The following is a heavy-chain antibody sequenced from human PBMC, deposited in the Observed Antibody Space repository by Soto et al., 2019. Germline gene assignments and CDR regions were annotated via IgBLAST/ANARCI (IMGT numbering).Heavy chain of an antibody. CDR2: IYYTGRT. V-gene: IGHV4-31*03. CDR3: ASSYSSINFDF. CDR1: GGSISSGGYY. D-gene: IGHD6-19*01. Sequence: PSETLSLTCTVSGGSISSGGYYCSWIRQHPGKGLEWIGYIYYTGRTYYNLSLTSRVTVSLDRSKNQFSLRLTSVTAADTAVYYCASSYSSINFDFWGPGSMVTVSS. J-gene: IGHJ3*01.